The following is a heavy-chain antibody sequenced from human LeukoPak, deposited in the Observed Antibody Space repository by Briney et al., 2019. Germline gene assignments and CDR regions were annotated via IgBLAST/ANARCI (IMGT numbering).Heavy chain of an antibody. V-gene: IGHV4-61*08. J-gene: IGHJ1*01. D-gene: IGHD2-15*01. CDR2: IYYSGIT. CDR3: AREDYCGGGSCYSGYFQH. CDR1: GGSISSGVYY. Sequence: SETLSLTCTVSGGSISSGVYYWSWIRQPPGKGLEWIGYIYYSGITDYNPSLRSRVTISVDTSKNQFSLKLSSVTAADTAVYYCAREDYCGGGSCYSGYFQHWGQGTLVTVSS.